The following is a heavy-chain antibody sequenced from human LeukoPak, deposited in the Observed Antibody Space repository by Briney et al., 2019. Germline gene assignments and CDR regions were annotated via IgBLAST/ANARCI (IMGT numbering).Heavy chain of an antibody. CDR1: GGPISSSSYF. D-gene: IGHD3-10*01. CDR3: ARQLYVSGSYYAPMDV. Sequence: SETLSLTCSVSGGPISSSSYFWGWIRQPPGKGLEWIASVHYSGSTYYNPSLKSRLTISVDTSKNQFSLELSSVTAADTALYFCARQLYVSGSYYAPMDVWGKGTTVTISS. J-gene: IGHJ6*03. CDR2: VHYSGST. V-gene: IGHV4-39*01.